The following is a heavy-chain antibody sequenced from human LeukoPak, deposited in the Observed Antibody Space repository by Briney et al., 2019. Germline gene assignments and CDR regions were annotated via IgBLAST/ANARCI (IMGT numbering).Heavy chain of an antibody. CDR1: GGSISSGSYY. D-gene: IGHD2-2*01. V-gene: IGHV4-61*02. CDR2: IYTSGST. Sequence: SQTLSLTCTVSGGSISSGSYYWSWIRQPAGKGLEWIGRIYTSGSTNYNPSLKSRVTISVDTSKNQFSLKLSSVTAADTAVYYCARGSRYCSSTSCYSEYFQHWGQGTLVTVSS. J-gene: IGHJ1*01. CDR3: ARGSRYCSSTSCYSEYFQH.